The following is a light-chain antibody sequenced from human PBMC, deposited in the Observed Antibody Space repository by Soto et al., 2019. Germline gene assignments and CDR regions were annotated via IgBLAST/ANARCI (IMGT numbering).Light chain of an antibody. J-gene: IGLJ3*02. CDR1: SSDIGDSNY. Sequence: QSALTQPRSVSGSPGQSVTISCTGTSSDIGDSNYVSWYQQHPGKAPKLLIYSNNQRPSGVPDRFSGSKSGTSASLAISGLQSEDEADYYCAAWDDSLNGWVFGGGTKVTVL. V-gene: IGLV2-11*01. CDR3: AAWDDSLNGWV. CDR2: SNN.